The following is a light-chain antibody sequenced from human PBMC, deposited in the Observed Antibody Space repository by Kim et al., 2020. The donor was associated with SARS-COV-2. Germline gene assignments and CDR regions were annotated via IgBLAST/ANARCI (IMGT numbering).Light chain of an antibody. V-gene: IGKV1-39*01. CDR3: QQGYSSPQIT. CDR2: AAS. Sequence: SVVDRVIITCRTSQSISSHLNWYQQKPGKAPKLLIFAASSLQSGVPSRFSGSGSGTDFTLTISTLQPEDFATYYCQQGYSSPQITFGQGTRLEIK. J-gene: IGKJ5*01. CDR1: QSISSH.